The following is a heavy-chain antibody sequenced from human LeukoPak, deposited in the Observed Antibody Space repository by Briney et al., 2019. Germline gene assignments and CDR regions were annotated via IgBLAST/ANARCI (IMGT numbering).Heavy chain of an antibody. CDR1: GGSISSYY. CDR2: IYSTGST. D-gene: IGHD6-13*01. CDR3: ARQIASAGTAGFDF. V-gene: IGHV4-4*07. Sequence: SETLSLTCTVSGGSISSYYWSWIQQPAGKGLEWIGRIYSTGSTSYNPSLKSRVTMSVDTSKNQFSLRLRSVTAADTAVYYCARQIASAGTAGFDFWGQGALVTVSS. J-gene: IGHJ4*02.